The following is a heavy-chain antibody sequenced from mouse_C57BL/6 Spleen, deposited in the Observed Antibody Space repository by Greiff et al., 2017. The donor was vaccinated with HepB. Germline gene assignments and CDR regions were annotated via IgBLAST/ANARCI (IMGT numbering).Heavy chain of an antibody. CDR3: ARSNYDCDGAMDY. V-gene: IGHV1-61*01. CDR2: IYPSDSET. CDR1: GYTFTSYW. Sequence: QVQLQQPGAELVRPGSSVKLSCKASGYTFTSYWMDWVKQRPGQGLEWIGNIYPSDSETHYNQKFKDKATLTVDKSSSTAYMQLSSLTSEDSAVYYCARSNYDCDGAMDYWGQGTSVTVSS. J-gene: IGHJ4*01. D-gene: IGHD2-4*01.